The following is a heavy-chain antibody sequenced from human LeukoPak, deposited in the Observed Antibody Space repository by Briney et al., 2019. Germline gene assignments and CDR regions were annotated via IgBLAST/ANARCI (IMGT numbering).Heavy chain of an antibody. Sequence: SETLSLTCTVSGGSIRSGSHYWAWVRQPPGKGLEWIGSIYYSGSTYYNPSLENRVTISIDTSKNHFSLKLSSLSAADTSVYYCAKRDDSGGNLVDLWGQGTLVTVS. J-gene: IGHJ4*02. CDR3: AKRDDSGGNLVDL. CDR2: IYYSGST. CDR1: GGSIRSGSHY. V-gene: IGHV4-39*02. D-gene: IGHD3-22*01.